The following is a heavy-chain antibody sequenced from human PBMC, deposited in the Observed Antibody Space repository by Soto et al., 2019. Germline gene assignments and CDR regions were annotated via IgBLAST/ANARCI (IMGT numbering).Heavy chain of an antibody. CDR3: ARAGTTTSYYHMDV. D-gene: IGHD4-4*01. CDR2: IHPGDSDT. Sequence: PGESLKISCKGSQYNYINYWIAWVRQVPGKGLEWMGVIHPGDSDTRYSPSFQGQVTISVDKSISTAYLQWNSLKASDTAMYYCARAGTTTSYYHMDVWGKGTTVTVSS. V-gene: IGHV5-51*01. CDR1: QYNYINYW. J-gene: IGHJ6*03.